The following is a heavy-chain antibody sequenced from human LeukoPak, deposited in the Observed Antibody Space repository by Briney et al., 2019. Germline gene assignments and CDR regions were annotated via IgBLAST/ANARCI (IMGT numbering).Heavy chain of an antibody. CDR2: LNEDGGYT. CDR1: GFTFNIYA. CDR3: VRDFSCSGGSCPLFDS. V-gene: IGHV3-23*01. Sequence: GGSLRLSCAASGFTFNIYAMSWVRQAPGKGLAWVSGLNEDGGYTYCADSVKGRSTISRDNSENTLYLQMSSLRAEETAIYYCVRDFSCSGGSCPLFDSWGQGTLVSVSS. J-gene: IGHJ4*02. D-gene: IGHD2-15*01.